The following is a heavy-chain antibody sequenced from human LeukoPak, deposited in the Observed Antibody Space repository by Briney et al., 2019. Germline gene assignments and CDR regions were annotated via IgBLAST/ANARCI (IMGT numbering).Heavy chain of an antibody. Sequence: ASVKVSCKASGYTFTSYDINWVRQATGQGLEWMGWINPNSGGTNYAQKFQGRVTMTRDTSISTAYMELSRLRSDDTAVYYCARDLREYYYDSSGLRDWGQGTLVTVSS. D-gene: IGHD3-22*01. CDR2: INPNSGGT. V-gene: IGHV1-2*02. J-gene: IGHJ4*02. CDR3: ARDLREYYYDSSGLRD. CDR1: GYTFTSYD.